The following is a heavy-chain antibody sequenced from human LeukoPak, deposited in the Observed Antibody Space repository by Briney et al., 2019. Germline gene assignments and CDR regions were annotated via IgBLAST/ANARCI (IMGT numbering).Heavy chain of an antibody. CDR3: ARGGLDEWIGELLSMDV. J-gene: IGHJ6*02. V-gene: IGHV1-8*01. CDR1: GYTFTSYD. Sequence: ASVKVSCKASGYTFTSYDINWVRQATGQGLEWMGWMNPNSGNTGYAQKFQGRVTMTRNTSISTAYMELSSLRSEDTAVYYCARGGLDEWIGELLSMDVWGQGTTVTVSS. CDR2: MNPNSGNT. D-gene: IGHD3-10*01.